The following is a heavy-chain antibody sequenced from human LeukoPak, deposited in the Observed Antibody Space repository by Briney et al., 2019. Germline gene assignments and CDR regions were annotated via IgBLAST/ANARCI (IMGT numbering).Heavy chain of an antibody. CDR1: GYTFTSYA. Sequence: ASVKVSCKASGYTFTSYAMNWVRQAPGQGLEWMGWINTNTGNPTYAQGFTGRFVFSLDTSVSTAYLQISSLKAEDTAVYYCARDGSEEWELLLGYWGQGTLVTVSS. CDR3: ARDGSEEWELLLGY. V-gene: IGHV7-4-1*02. D-gene: IGHD1-26*01. J-gene: IGHJ4*02. CDR2: INTNTGNP.